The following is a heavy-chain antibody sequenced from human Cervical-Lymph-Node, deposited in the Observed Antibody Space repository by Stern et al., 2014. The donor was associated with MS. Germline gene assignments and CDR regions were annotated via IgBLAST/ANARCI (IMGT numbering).Heavy chain of an antibody. CDR2: INPNSGGT. J-gene: IGHJ4*02. CDR1: GYTFTGYD. V-gene: IGHV1-2*06. CDR3: ARVGTTGTTSLDY. D-gene: IGHD1-1*01. Sequence: QVQLVQSGAEVKKPGASVKVSCKASGYTFTGYDMHWVRQAPGQELAWMGRINPNSGGTNYAQKFQDRVTMTRDTSISTAYMELSRLRSDDTAVYYCARVGTTGTTSLDYWGQGTLVTVSS.